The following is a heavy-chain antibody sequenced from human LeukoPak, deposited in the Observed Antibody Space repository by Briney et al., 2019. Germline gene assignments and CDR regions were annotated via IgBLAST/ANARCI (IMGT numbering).Heavy chain of an antibody. J-gene: IGHJ4*02. CDR2: IYYSGGT. V-gene: IGHV4-39*01. CDR3: ARRRYYYDSGGDPFDY. D-gene: IGHD3-22*01. Sequence: AETLPLTCTVSGGSISSSPYYWGWIRQPPGKGLEWIGSIYYSGGTYYNPSLKSRVTISVDTSKNQFSLKLSSVTAADTAVYYCARRRYYYDSGGDPFDYWGQGTLATVAS. CDR1: GGSISSSPYY.